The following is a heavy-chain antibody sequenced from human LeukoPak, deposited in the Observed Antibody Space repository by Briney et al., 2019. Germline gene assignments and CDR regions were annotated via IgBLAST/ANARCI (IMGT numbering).Heavy chain of an antibody. J-gene: IGHJ4*02. CDR2: MYFGGRT. Sequence: PSETLSLTCTVSGGSISSYYWTWLRQPPGKGLEWIGYMYFGGRTNYNPSLKSRATISIDTCKKQFSLKLQSVTAADTAVYYCARIPGDRPDDWGQGTLVTVS. D-gene: IGHD7-27*01. CDR1: GGSISSYY. V-gene: IGHV4-59*12. CDR3: ARIPGDRPDD.